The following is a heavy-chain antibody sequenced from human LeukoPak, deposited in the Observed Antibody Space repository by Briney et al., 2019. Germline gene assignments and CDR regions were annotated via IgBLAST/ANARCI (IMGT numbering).Heavy chain of an antibody. CDR1: GFTFSSYS. D-gene: IGHD3-3*01. V-gene: IGHV3-21*01. CDR2: ISSSSSYI. CDR3: ARDYTIFGVVTGDAFDI. Sequence: PGGSLRLSCAASGFTFSSYSMNWVRQAPGKGLEWVSSISSSSSYIYYADSVEGRFTISRDNAKNSLYLQMNSLRAEDTAVYYCARDYTIFGVVTGDAFDIWGQGTMVTVSS. J-gene: IGHJ3*02.